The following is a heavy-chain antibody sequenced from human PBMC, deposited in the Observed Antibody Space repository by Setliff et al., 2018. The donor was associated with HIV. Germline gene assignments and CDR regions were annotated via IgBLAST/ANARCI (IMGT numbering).Heavy chain of an antibody. D-gene: IGHD2-2*01. CDR3: ARTPYSSSSDV. V-gene: IGHV4-59*11. CDR1: GGSISSHY. J-gene: IGHJ6*02. CDR2: IYYSGSTT. Sequence: SETLSLTCTVSGGSISSHYWSWIRQSPAEGLEWIGSIYYSGSTTNYNPSLKSRVTISVDTSKNQFPLKLLSVTAADTAVYYCARTPYSSSSDVWGQGTTVTVSS.